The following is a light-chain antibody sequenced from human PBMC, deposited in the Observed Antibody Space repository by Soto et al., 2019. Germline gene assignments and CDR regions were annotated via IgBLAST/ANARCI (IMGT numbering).Light chain of an antibody. Sequence: EFVLTQSADTLSLSPGERATLSCRASQTVSSNYLAWCQQRPGQAPRLLIYGASTRAAGIPDRFSGSGSGTDFTLTITRLEPEDSAVYFCQQYTGPPTTFGQRTRLEI. CDR2: GAS. CDR1: QTVSSNY. V-gene: IGKV3-20*01. J-gene: IGKJ5*01. CDR3: QQYTGPPTT.